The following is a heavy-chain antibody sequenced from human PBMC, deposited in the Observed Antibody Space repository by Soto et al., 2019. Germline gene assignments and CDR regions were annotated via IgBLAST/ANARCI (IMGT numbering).Heavy chain of an antibody. Sequence: GGSLRLSCAASGFSLSSYGMHWVRQAPGKGLEWVAVISYDGSNKYYADSVKGRFTISRDNSKNTLYLQMNSLRAEDTAVYYCAKADRYDFWSGYYPHFDYWGQGTLVTVSS. D-gene: IGHD3-3*01. CDR2: ISYDGSNK. J-gene: IGHJ4*02. V-gene: IGHV3-30*18. CDR1: GFSLSSYG. CDR3: AKADRYDFWSGYYPHFDY.